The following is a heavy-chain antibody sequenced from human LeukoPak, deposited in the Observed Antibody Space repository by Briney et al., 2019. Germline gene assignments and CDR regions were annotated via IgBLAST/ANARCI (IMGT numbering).Heavy chain of an antibody. Sequence: TGGSLRLSCAASGFTFNSYWMSWVRQAPGKGLEWVANIKQDGSEKYYVDSVMGRFTISRDNAKNSLYLQMNSLRAEDTAVYYCARGNWNYEWGQGTLVTVSS. CDR2: IKQDGSEK. CDR3: ARGNWNYE. V-gene: IGHV3-7*01. J-gene: IGHJ4*02. D-gene: IGHD1-7*01. CDR1: GFTFNSYW.